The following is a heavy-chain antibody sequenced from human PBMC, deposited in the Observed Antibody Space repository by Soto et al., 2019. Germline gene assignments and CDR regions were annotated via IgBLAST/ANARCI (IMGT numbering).Heavy chain of an antibody. J-gene: IGHJ4*02. V-gene: IGHV2-5*02. D-gene: IGHD2-2*01. CDR3: AHGACSSADCYPNPYLDY. Sequence: QITLKESGPTLVKPTQTLTLTCTFSGFSLSTTAEGVGWIRQPPGKALEWLALIYWDDDERYSPSLKSRLTITKDTSKNQVVLTMTNVDPVDTAPYAGAHGACSSADCYPNPYLDYWGQGILVTVSS. CDR1: GFSLSTTAEG. CDR2: IYWDDDE.